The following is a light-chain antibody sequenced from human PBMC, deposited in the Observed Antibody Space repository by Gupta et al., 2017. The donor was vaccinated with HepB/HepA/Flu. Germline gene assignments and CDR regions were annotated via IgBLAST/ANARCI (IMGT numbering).Light chain of an antibody. CDR3: ETWDSNIRV. J-gene: IGLJ2*01. CDR1: SGYSHYS. CDR2: VESSGRY. Sequence: VPQSSSASASLASSVKPTCTLSSGYSHYSIGWHQQQPGKAPRFLMKVESSGRYNKGSGIPDRFSGSSSGAARYLTISNLQSEDEADYYCETWDSNIRVFGGGTKLTVL. V-gene: IGLV4-60*03.